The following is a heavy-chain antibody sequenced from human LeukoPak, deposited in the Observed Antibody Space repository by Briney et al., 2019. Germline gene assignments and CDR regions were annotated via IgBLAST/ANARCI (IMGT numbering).Heavy chain of an antibody. CDR3: ARGRNPLRGSYYDRWFDP. CDR2: MNPNSGNT. J-gene: IGHJ5*02. V-gene: IGHV1-8*01. Sequence: ASVKVSCKASGYTFTSYDINWVRQATGQGLEWMGWMNPNSGNTGYAQKFQGRVTMTRNTSISTAYMEVSSLRSEDTAVYYCARGRNPLRGSYYDRWFDPWGQGTLVTVSS. CDR1: GYTFTSYD. D-gene: IGHD1-26*01.